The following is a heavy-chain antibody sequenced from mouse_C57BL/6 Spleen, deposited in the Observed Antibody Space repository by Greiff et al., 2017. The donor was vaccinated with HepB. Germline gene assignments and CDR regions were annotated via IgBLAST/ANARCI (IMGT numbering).Heavy chain of an antibody. CDR1: GFTFSSYG. D-gene: IGHD2-5*01. V-gene: IGHV5-6*01. CDR3: ARHDYSTSYYYAMDY. Sequence: EVQGVESGGDLVKPGGSLKLSCAASGFTFSSYGMSWVRQTPDKRLEWVATISSGGSYTYYPDSVKGRFTISRDNAKNTLYLQMSSLKSEDTAMYYCARHDYSTSYYYAMDYWGQGTSVTVSS. CDR2: ISSGGSYT. J-gene: IGHJ4*01.